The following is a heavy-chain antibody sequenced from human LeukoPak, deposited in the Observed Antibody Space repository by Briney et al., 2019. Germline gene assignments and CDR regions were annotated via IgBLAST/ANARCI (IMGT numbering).Heavy chain of an antibody. J-gene: IGHJ3*01. CDR1: GFTVNTYW. D-gene: IGHD4-17*01. V-gene: IGHV3-74*03. CDR2: IDSDGSST. CDR3: ASPRSKFGDYAIDAFAL. Sequence: GGSLRLSCAASGFTVNTYWIHWVRHAPGKGLVWVSRIDSDGSSTTYADSVKGRFTISRDNAKNTLYLQMSSLTAEDTAVYYCASPRSKFGDYAIDAFALWGQGTMVTVSS.